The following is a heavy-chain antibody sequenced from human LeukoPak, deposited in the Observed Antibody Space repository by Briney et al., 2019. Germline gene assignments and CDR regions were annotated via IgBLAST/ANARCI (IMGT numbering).Heavy chain of an antibody. CDR3: AKALNVAMVRGVITRDFDY. CDR2: ISYDGSNK. CDR1: GFTFSSYG. D-gene: IGHD3-10*01. Sequence: GGTLRLSCAASGFTFSSYGMHWVRQAPGKGLEWVAVISYDGSNKYYADSVKGRFTISRDNSKNTLYLQMNSLRAEDTAVYYCAKALNVAMVRGVITRDFDYWGQGTLVTVSS. J-gene: IGHJ4*02. V-gene: IGHV3-30*18.